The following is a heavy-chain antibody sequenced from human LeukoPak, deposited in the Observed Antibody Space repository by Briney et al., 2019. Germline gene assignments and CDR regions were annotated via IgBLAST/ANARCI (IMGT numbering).Heavy chain of an antibody. V-gene: IGHV4-34*01. CDR1: GGSFSGYY. CDR2: INPSRNT. D-gene: IGHD4-23*01. Sequence: SETLSLTCAVFGGSFSGYYWNWIRQPPGKGLEWIGQINPSRNTNYNPSLKSRVAISVDTSKKQFSLKLSSVTAADTAVYYCARVLDGGNSGAHYWGQGTLVTVSS. J-gene: IGHJ4*02. CDR3: ARVLDGGNSGAHY.